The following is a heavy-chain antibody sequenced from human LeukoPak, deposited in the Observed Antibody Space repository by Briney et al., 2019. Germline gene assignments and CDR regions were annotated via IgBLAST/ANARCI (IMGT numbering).Heavy chain of an antibody. D-gene: IGHD4-23*01. J-gene: IGHJ2*01. V-gene: IGHV1-2*02. CDR1: GYTFSGYY. Sequence: ASVKVSCKASGYTFSGYYMHWVRQAPGQGLEWMGWINPNSGGTNYAQKFQGRVTMTRDTSITTAYMELSRLSSDDTAVYYCARHPGKVTNDWYFDLWGRGTLVTVSS. CDR3: ARHPGKVTNDWYFDL. CDR2: INPNSGGT.